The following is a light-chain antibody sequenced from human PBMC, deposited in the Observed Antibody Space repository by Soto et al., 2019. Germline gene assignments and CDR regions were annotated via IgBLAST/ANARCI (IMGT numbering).Light chain of an antibody. CDR1: QDISTW. CDR3: QEASRIPIT. V-gene: IGKV1-12*01. CDR2: GAS. J-gene: IGKJ5*01. Sequence: DIQMTQSPSSVSASVGDRFTITCRASQDISTWLAWYQQKPGKAPKLLIYGASTLQSGVPSRFSGSGPGTGFTLTISSLQPEDFATYYCQEASRIPITFGQGTRLEIK.